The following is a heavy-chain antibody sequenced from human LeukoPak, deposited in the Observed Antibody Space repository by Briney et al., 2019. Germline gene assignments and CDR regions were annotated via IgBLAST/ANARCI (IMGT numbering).Heavy chain of an antibody. V-gene: IGHV3-21*01. CDR3: ARDADSGWTGYYYFGMDV. Sequence: GGSLRLSCAASGFTFSSYSMNWVRQAPGKGLEWVSFISSSSSYIYYADSVKGRFTISRDNAKNSLYLQMNSLRAEDTAVYYCARDADSGWTGYYYFGMDVWGQGTTVTVSS. CDR1: GFTFSSYS. D-gene: IGHD6-19*01. J-gene: IGHJ6*02. CDR2: ISSSSSYI.